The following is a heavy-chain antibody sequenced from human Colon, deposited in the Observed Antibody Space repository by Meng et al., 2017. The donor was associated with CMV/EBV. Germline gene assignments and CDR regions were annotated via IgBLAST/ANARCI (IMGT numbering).Heavy chain of an antibody. V-gene: IGHV1-69*10. CDR1: GLTFGSSA. Sequence: SVKVSCKTSGLTFGSSAISWVRQAPGQGLEWMGGIIPFLGVPKYTEKFQGRATFTADTSTSTAYMELSSLRSEDTAVYYCARFDMGDSSSSPYYYYGMDVWGQGTTVTVSS. CDR3: ARFDMGDSSSSPYYYYGMDV. J-gene: IGHJ6*02. D-gene: IGHD6-6*01. CDR2: IIPFLGVP.